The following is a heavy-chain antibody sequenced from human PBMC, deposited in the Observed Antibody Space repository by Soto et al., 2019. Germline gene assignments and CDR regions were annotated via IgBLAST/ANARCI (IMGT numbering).Heavy chain of an antibody. CDR3: MRGRALAGINAEAFDL. J-gene: IGHJ3*01. CDR2: INPNSGDT. V-gene: IGHV1-2*02. Sequence: SXKVFYMASGYIXSDYYMNWVRQAPGQGLECMGWINPNSGDTIYAQKFQGRVTVTGDPCIRTAYMELSRLTSDETAVYYCMRGRALAGINAEAFDLWGQGKMVTVS. D-gene: IGHD6-13*01. CDR1: GYIXSDYY.